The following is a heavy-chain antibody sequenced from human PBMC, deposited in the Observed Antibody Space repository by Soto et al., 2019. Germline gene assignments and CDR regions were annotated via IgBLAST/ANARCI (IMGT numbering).Heavy chain of an antibody. D-gene: IGHD3-10*01. Sequence: GGSLRLSCAASGFTFDDYAMHWVRQAPGKGLEWVSLISWDGGSTYYADSVKGRFTISRDNSKNSLYLQMNSLRAEDTALYYCAKAIFSGSYWDYGMDVWGQGTTVTVSS. CDR2: ISWDGGST. V-gene: IGHV3-43D*03. J-gene: IGHJ6*02. CDR3: AKAIFSGSYWDYGMDV. CDR1: GFTFDDYA.